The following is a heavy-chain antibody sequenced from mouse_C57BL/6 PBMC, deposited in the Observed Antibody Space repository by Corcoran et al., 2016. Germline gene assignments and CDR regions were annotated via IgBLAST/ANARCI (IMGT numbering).Heavy chain of an antibody. CDR2: INSDGSST. D-gene: IGHD1-3*01. CDR3: ALGSKVVVTADTVWDYYYRDV. Sequence: EVQLVESGGGLVQPGGSLRLSCAASGFTFSSYWMYWVRQAPGKGLVWVSRINSDGSSTNYADAVKGRFTISRDNAKNTLYLKMNSLRAEDTAVYYCALGSKVVVTADTVWDYYYRDVWGKGTTGTVSS. J-gene: IGHJ1*03. CDR1: GFTFSSYW. V-gene: IGHV5-17*01.